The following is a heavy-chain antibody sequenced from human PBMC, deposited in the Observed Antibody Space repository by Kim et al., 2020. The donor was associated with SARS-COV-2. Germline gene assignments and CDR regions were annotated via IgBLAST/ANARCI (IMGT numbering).Heavy chain of an antibody. D-gene: IGHD5-12*01. V-gene: IGHV3-7*01. CDR2: EK. CDR3: ARHGGYHFDY. J-gene: IGHJ4*02. Sequence: EKYYVDSVKGRFTISRDNAKNSLYLQMNSLRVEDTAVYYCARHGGYHFDYWGQGTPVTVSS.